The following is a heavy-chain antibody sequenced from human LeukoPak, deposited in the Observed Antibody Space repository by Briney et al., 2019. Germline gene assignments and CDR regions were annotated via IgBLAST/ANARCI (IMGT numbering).Heavy chain of an antibody. CDR2: LSGSGGST. V-gene: IGHV3-23*01. CDR3: AKDRRGYCSSTSCRNWFDP. Sequence: GGSLRLSCAASGFTFSSYAMSWVRQAPGKGLEWVSALSGSGGSTYYADSVKGRFTISRDNSKNTLYLQMNSLRAEDTAVYYCAKDRRGYCSSTSCRNWFDPWGQGTLVTVSS. CDR1: GFTFSSYA. D-gene: IGHD2-2*01. J-gene: IGHJ5*02.